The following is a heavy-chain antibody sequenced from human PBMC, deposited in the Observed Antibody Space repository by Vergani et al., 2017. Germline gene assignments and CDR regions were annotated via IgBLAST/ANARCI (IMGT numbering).Heavy chain of an antibody. V-gene: IGHV5-51*03. J-gene: IGHJ5*02. Sequence: EVQLVQSGAEVKKPGASMKISCQGSGYSITNYWIAWVRQRPGKGLEWMGIIYAGDSDVRYSPSFQGQVTMSVDKSLSTAYLQWSSLKASNTATYYCAKTHGXSSLYSSYNWFDPWGQGTQVTVSS. CDR3: AKTHGXSSLYSSYNWFDP. CDR1: GYSITNYW. D-gene: IGHD3-3*01. CDR2: IYAGDSDV.